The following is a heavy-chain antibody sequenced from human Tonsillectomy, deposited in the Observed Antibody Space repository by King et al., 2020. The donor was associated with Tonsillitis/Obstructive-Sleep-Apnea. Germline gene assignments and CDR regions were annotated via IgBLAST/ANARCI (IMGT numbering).Heavy chain of an antibody. CDR1: GYTFNKYA. V-gene: IGHV7-4-1*02. Sequence: QLVQSGSKLKKPGASVKVSCKASGYTFNKYAVMWVRQAPGQGLEWMGWINTNTGSPTYAQGFTGRFVFSFDTSVRTAYLQISSLKAEDTAMYYCAREFNSGFWGPDYWGQGTLVTVSS. CDR3: AREFNSGFWGPDY. D-gene: IGHD6-19*01. CDR2: INTNTGSP. J-gene: IGHJ4*02.